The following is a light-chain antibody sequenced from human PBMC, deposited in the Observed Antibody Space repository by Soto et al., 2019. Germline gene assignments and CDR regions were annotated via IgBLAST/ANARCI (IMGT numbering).Light chain of an antibody. CDR1: QSVSSTY. Sequence: IVLTQSPGTLSLSPGERATLSCRASQSVSSTYLAWYQQRPGQAPRLLIYGASSGATDVPDRFSGSGSGTDFTLTISRLEPEDFAVYYCHQYGSSPQTFGQGTKVDI. V-gene: IGKV3-20*01. J-gene: IGKJ2*01. CDR3: HQYGSSPQT. CDR2: GAS.